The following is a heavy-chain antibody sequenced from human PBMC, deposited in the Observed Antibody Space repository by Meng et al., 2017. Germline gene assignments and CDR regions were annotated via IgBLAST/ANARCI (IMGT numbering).Heavy chain of an antibody. CDR1: GFTFSSYA. Sequence: GESLKIPCAASGFTFSSYAMSWVRQAPGKGLEWVSAISGSGGSTYYADSVKGRFTISRDNSKNTLYLQMNSLRAEDTAVYYCAKQEQQLVLWYYGMDVWGQGTTVTVSS. V-gene: IGHV3-23*01. D-gene: IGHD6-13*01. J-gene: IGHJ6*02. CDR2: ISGSGGST. CDR3: AKQEQQLVLWYYGMDV.